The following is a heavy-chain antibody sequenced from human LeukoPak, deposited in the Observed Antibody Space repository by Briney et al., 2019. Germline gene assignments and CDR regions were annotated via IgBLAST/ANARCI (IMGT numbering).Heavy chain of an antibody. Sequence: SETLSLTCTVSGGSMSSSYYWNWIRQPAGKGLEWIGRVYISGTTNYNPSLKSRVTMSVDTSKNQCSLNLTSVTAADTATYYCARGLRTDSFDYWGQGTLVTFSS. CDR2: VYISGTT. CDR1: GGSMSSSYY. CDR3: ARGLRTDSFDY. D-gene: IGHD3-22*01. J-gene: IGHJ4*02. V-gene: IGHV4-4*07.